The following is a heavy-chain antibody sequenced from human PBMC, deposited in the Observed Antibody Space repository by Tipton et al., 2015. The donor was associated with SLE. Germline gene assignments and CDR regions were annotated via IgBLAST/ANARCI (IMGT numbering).Heavy chain of an antibody. CDR1: GFTFDDYA. J-gene: IGHJ3*02. V-gene: IGHV3-9*01. Sequence: SLRLSCAASGFTFDDYAMHWVRQAPGKGLEWVSGISWNSGSIGYADSVKGRFTISRDNAKNSLYLQMNSLRAEDTALYYCAKAGKAFDIWGQGTMVTVSS. D-gene: IGHD1-26*01. CDR2: ISWNSGSI. CDR3: AKAGKAFDI.